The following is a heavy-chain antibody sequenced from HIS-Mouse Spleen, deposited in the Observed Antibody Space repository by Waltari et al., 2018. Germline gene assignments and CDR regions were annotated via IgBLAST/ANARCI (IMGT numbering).Heavy chain of an antibody. Sequence: QVQLVESGGGVVQPGRSLRLSCAASGFTFSSYGRHWFRQAPGKGLGGVEFKSYDGSNKYYADSVKGRFTISRDNSKNTLYLQMNSLRAEDTAVYYCATLSWGYEYNSFDYWGQGTLVTVSS. CDR1: GFTFSSYG. CDR3: ATLSWGYEYNSFDY. V-gene: IGHV3-30*03. CDR2: KSYDGSNK. D-gene: IGHD6-13*01. J-gene: IGHJ4*02.